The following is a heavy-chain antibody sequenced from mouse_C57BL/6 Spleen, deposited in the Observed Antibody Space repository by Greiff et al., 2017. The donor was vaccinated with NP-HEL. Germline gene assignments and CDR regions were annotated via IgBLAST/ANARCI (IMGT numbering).Heavy chain of an antibody. Sequence: VQLKESGGGLVQPGGSMKLSCVASGFTFSNYWMNWVRQSPEKGLEWVAQISVKSDNYATHYAESVKGRFTISRDDSKSSVYLQMNNVRAEDTGVYYCTYGSPFAYWGQGTLVTVSA. J-gene: IGHJ3*01. CDR3: TYGSPFAY. CDR2: ISVKSDNYAT. V-gene: IGHV6-3*01. CDR1: GFTFSNYW. D-gene: IGHD1-1*01.